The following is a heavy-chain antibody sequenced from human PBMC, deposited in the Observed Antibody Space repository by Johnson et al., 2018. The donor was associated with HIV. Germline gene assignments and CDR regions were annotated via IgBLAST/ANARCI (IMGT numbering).Heavy chain of an antibody. CDR3: ARGGKRVMAAFDI. CDR1: GFTFGDYA. CDR2: IRSKANSYTT. D-gene: IGHD3-16*01. Sequence: EVQLVESGGGLVQPGRSLRLSCKPSGFTFGDYAMTWVRQAPGKGLEWVGFIRSKANSYTTEYAASVKGRFTISRDDSKNSLYLQMNSLKTEDTAVYYCARGGKRVMAAFDIWGQGTMVTVSS. J-gene: IGHJ3*02. V-gene: IGHV3-49*04.